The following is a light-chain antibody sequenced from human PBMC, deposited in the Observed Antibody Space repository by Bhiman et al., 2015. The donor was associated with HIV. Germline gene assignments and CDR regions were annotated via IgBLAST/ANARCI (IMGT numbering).Light chain of an antibody. CDR2: EDN. CDR1: SGSIASNY. J-gene: IGLJ2*01. Sequence: NFMLTQSHSVSESPGKTVTISCTRSSGSIASNYVQWYQQRPGSSPTTVIYEDNQRPSGVPDRFSGSIDSSSNSASLTISGLKYEDEADYYCQSYDVNLRVVFGGGTRLTVL. CDR3: QSYDVNLRVV. V-gene: IGLV6-57*01.